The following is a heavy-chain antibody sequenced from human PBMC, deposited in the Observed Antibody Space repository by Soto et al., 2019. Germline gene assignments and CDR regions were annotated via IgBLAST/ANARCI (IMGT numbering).Heavy chain of an antibody. CDR3: AKATATGGGAFDI. D-gene: IGHD2-8*02. V-gene: IGHV3-23*01. CDR1: GFTFSSYA. Sequence: SGGSLRLSCAASGFTFSSYAMGWVRQAPGKGLEWVSAISGSDGRTFYVDSVKGRFTISRDSSKNTVYLQMNSLTAGDTALYYCAKATATGGGAFDICGQGTMVTVSS. CDR2: ISGSDGRT. J-gene: IGHJ3*02.